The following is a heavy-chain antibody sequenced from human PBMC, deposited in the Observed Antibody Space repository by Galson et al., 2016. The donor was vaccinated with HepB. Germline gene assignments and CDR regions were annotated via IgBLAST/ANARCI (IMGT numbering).Heavy chain of an antibody. CDR1: GDSVSNNNAG. D-gene: IGHD3-10*01. CDR3: ARSYLLGRGFGW. Sequence: CAISGDSVSNNNAGWYWIRQSPSRGLECLGRTFYRSNWQNDYAESVTSRISINADTARNETSLHLRSVTPEDTGVYYCARSYLLGRGFGWWGPGTPVTVSS. CDR2: TFYRSNWQN. J-gene: IGHJ4*02. V-gene: IGHV6-1*01.